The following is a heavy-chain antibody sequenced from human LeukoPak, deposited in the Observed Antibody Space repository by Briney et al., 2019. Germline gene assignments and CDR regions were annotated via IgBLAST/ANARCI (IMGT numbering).Heavy chain of an antibody. J-gene: IGHJ4*02. V-gene: IGHV1-69*05. D-gene: IGHD3-10*01. CDR3: ARDREGSYSDY. Sequence: SVKVSCKAPGGTFSSYAISWVRQAPGQGLEWMGRIIPIFGTANYAQKFQGRVTITTDESTSTAYMELSSLRSEDTAVYYCARDREGSYSDYWGQGTLVTVSS. CDR1: GGTFSSYA. CDR2: IIPIFGTA.